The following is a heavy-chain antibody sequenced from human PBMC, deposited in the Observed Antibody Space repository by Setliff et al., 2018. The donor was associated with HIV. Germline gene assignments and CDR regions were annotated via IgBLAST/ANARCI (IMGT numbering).Heavy chain of an antibody. Sequence: SETLSLTCAVYGGSFSGYYWSWIRQPPGKGLEWVGEINDGGSTNYNSSLKSRVTLSVDTSKNQFSLKVTSVTAADTAVYYCARSSVAGTKWAFDSWGQGNLVTVSS. V-gene: IGHV4-34*01. D-gene: IGHD6-19*01. CDR2: INDGGST. J-gene: IGHJ4*02. CDR3: ARSSVAGTKWAFDS. CDR1: GGSFSGYY.